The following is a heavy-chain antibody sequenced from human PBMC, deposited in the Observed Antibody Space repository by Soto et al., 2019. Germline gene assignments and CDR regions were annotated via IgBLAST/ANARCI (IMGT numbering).Heavy chain of an antibody. D-gene: IGHD6-19*01. CDR1: GYPFTSYA. Sequence: DSGKGCYKASGYPFTSYAMHWDRQAPGQSPEWMGWINAGNGNTKYSQKFQGRVTITRDTSASTAYMELSSLRSEDTAVYYCARAGIIAVAGTPLTDAFDIWGQGTMVTVSS. V-gene: IGHV1-3*01. CDR3: ARAGIIAVAGTPLTDAFDI. J-gene: IGHJ3*02. CDR2: INAGNGNT.